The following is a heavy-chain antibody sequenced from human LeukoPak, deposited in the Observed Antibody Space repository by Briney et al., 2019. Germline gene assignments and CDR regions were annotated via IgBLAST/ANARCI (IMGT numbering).Heavy chain of an antibody. CDR2: ISHDGSYE. V-gene: IGHV3-30*18. J-gene: IGHJ4*02. CDR1: GFTFSSSG. CDR3: AKDGLWFGDLTYFDY. Sequence: GGSLRLSCAGSGFTFSSSGMHWVRQAPGKGLEWVAVISHDGSYEYYADSMKGRFTISRDTSKNTLYLQMNSLRAEDTAVYYCAKDGLWFGDLTYFDYWGQGVLVTVSS. D-gene: IGHD3-10*01.